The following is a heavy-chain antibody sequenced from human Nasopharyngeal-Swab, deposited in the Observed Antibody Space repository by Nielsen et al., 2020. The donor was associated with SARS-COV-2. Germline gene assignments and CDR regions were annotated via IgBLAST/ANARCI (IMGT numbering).Heavy chain of an antibody. V-gene: IGHV3-33*03. J-gene: IGHJ4*02. CDR3: VKHQGSSSDQ. Sequence: GGSLRLSCATSGFTFSSYGMHWVRQAPGKGLEWVAVVWDDGGDKHYADSVKGRFTISRDNSKNTLYLQMNSLRVEDTAVYYCVKHQGSSSDQWGQGTLVTVSS. CDR1: GFTFSSYG. CDR2: VWDDGGDK.